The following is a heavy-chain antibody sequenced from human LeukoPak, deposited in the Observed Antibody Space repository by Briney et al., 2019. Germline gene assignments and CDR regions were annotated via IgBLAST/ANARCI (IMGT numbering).Heavy chain of an antibody. D-gene: IGHD3-3*01. CDR1: GYSFTDYY. CDR3: ARADFIDAGPYLIGP. Sequence: GASVRVSCTPSGYSFTDYYINWVRQAPGQGLEWMGWINTKSRPTSSPPKFLRRLTLTRHPSITTVYMDMACLTSDDTAIYFCARADFIDAGPYLIGPWGQGTLVTVSS. V-gene: IGHV1-2*02. J-gene: IGHJ5*02. CDR2: INTKSRPT.